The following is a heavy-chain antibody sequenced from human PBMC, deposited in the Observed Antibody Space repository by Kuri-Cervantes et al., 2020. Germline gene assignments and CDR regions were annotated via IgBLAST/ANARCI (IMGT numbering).Heavy chain of an antibody. Sequence: GESLKISCAASGFTFDDYAMHWVRQTPGKGLEWVSLISWDGGSTYYADSVKGRFTVSRDNANNSLYLQMNSLRAEDTALYYCARGPRYNDDYYYYYMDVWGRGTTVTVSS. CDR1: GFTFDDYA. V-gene: IGHV3-43D*04. CDR2: ISWDGGST. J-gene: IGHJ6*03. CDR3: ARGPRYNDDYYYYYMDV. D-gene: IGHD1-14*01.